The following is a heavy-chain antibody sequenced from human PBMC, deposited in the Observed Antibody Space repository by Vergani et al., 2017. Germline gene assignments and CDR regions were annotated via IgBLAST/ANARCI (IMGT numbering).Heavy chain of an antibody. V-gene: IGHV1-69*04. Sequence: QVQLVQSGAEVKKPGSSVKVSCKASGGTFSSYAISWVRQAPGQGLEWMGRIIPILGIANYAQKFQGRVTITADKSTSTAYMELSSLRSEDTAVSYCARDRGSGWPSTLYYYYYYMDVWGKGTTVTVSS. D-gene: IGHD6-19*01. CDR1: GGTFSSYA. CDR2: IIPILGIA. CDR3: ARDRGSGWPSTLYYYYYYMDV. J-gene: IGHJ6*03.